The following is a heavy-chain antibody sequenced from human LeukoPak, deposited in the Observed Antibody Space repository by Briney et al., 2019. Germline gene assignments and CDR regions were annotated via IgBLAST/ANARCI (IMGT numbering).Heavy chain of an antibody. D-gene: IGHD3-10*01. CDR1: GYTFTGYY. J-gene: IGHJ6*03. V-gene: IGHV1-2*06. Sequence: ASVKVSCKASGYTFTGYYMHWVRQAPGQGLEWMGRINPNSGGTNYAQKFQGRVTMTRDTSISTAYMELSRLRSDDTAVYYCARDLRWFGELQTFSYYMDVWGKGTTATVSS. CDR3: ARDLRWFGELQTFSYYMDV. CDR2: INPNSGGT.